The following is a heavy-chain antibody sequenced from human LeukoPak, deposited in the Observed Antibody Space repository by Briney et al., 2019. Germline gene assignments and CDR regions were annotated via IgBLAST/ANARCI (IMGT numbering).Heavy chain of an antibody. J-gene: IGHJ4*02. CDR1: GYSFTSYW. Sequence: KRGESLKISCKGSGYSFTSYWIGWVRQMPGKGLEWMGTIYPGDSDTRYSPSFQGQVTISADKSISTAYLQWSSLKASDTAMYYCARPKYSSGWSPYAFGYWGQGTLVTVSS. V-gene: IGHV5-51*01. CDR3: ARPKYSSGWSPYAFGY. CDR2: IYPGDSDT. D-gene: IGHD6-19*01.